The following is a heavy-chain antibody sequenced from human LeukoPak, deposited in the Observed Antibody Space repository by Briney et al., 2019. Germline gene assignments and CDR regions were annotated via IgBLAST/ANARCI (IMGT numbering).Heavy chain of an antibody. CDR3: AGSIAAGAGGFDP. D-gene: IGHD6-13*01. V-gene: IGHV3-21*01. CDR1: GFTFSSYS. Sequence: PGGSLRLSCAASGFTFSSYSMNWVRQAPGKGLDWVSSISSSGTYTYYADSVEGRFTISRDNAENSLYLQMNSLRAEDTAVYYCAGSIAAGAGGFDPWGQGTRVTVSS. CDR2: ISSSGTYT. J-gene: IGHJ5*02.